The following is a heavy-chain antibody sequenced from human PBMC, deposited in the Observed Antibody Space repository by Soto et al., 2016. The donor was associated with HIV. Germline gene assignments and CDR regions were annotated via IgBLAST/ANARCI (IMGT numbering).Heavy chain of an antibody. D-gene: IGHD2-15*01. CDR1: GFTFSSYS. V-gene: IGHV3-48*04. J-gene: IGHJ3*02. Sequence: EVQLVESGGGLVQPGGPVRLSCAASGFTFSSYSMNWVRQAPGKGLEWVSYISSSSSTIYYADSVKGRFTISRDNAKNSLYLQMNSLRAEDTAVYYCARSLGHGGGPDAFDIWGQGTMVTVSS. CDR3: ARSLGHGGGPDAFDI. CDR2: ISSSSSTI.